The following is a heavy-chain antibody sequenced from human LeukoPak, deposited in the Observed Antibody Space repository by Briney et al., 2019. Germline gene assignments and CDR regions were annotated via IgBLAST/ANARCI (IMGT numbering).Heavy chain of an antibody. J-gene: IGHJ4*02. CDR3: ARDRAWNYFDY. Sequence: GGSLRLSCAPSGFTFSRHGMHWVRQAPGKGLEWVAIISNDGSRKYYAHSVESRFTISRDNSKNTLYPQMDSLRAEATAVYYCARDRAWNYFDYWGQGTLVTVSS. D-gene: IGHD3-3*01. CDR1: GFTFSRHG. CDR2: ISNDGSRK. V-gene: IGHV3-30*03.